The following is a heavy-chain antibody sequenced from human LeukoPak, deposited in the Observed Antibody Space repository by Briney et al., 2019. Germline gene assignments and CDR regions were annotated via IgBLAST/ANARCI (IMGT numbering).Heavy chain of an antibody. V-gene: IGHV3-23*01. CDR2: ISGSGGST. Sequence: PGGSLRLSCAASGFTFSSYAMSWVRQAPGKGLEWVSAISGSGGSTYYADSVKGRFTISRDNSKNTLYLQMNSLRAEDTAVYYCATSWTGPYYFDYWGQGTLVTVSS. CDR3: ATSWTGPYYFDY. J-gene: IGHJ4*02. D-gene: IGHD3/OR15-3a*01. CDR1: GFTFSSYA.